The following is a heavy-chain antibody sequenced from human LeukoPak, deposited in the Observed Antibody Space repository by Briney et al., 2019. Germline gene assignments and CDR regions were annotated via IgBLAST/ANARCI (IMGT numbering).Heavy chain of an antibody. J-gene: IGHJ4*02. D-gene: IGHD2-15*01. Sequence: SETLSLTCTVSGGSISSGGYYWSWIRQHPGKGLGWIGYIYYSGSTYYNPSLKSRVTISVDTSKNQFSLKLSSVTAADTAVYYCARVVVAARSIDYWGQGTLVTVSS. CDR1: GGSISSGGYY. CDR3: ARVVVAARSIDY. V-gene: IGHV4-31*03. CDR2: IYYSGST.